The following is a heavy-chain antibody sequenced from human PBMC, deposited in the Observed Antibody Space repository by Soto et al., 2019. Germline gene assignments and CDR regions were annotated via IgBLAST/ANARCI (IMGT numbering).Heavy chain of an antibody. J-gene: IGHJ5*02. CDR2: VNPNSGGT. CDR1: GYTFTGYY. CDR3: ARGTLLWFGELPNWFDP. Sequence: SVKVSFKASGYTFTGYYMHWVRQAPGQGLEWMGWVNPNSGGTNYAQKFQGWVTMTRDTSISTAYMELSRLRSDDTAVYYCARGTLLWFGELPNWFDPWGQGTLVTVSS. D-gene: IGHD3-10*01. V-gene: IGHV1-2*04.